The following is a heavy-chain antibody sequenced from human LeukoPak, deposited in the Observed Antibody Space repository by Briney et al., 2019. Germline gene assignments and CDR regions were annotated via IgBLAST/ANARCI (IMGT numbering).Heavy chain of an antibody. D-gene: IGHD1-1*01. J-gene: IGHJ4*02. CDR3: SAGTGRSDFDY. CDR1: GFSFTDAW. V-gene: IGHV3-15*01. Sequence: GGSLRLSCAASGFSFTDAWMNWVRQVPGKGLEWVGRIKSKADSETRDFAAPVKGRFSISRDDSKKTFYLQMNGLKTEATAVYYCSAGTGRSDFDYWGQGTLVTVSS. CDR2: IKSKADSETR.